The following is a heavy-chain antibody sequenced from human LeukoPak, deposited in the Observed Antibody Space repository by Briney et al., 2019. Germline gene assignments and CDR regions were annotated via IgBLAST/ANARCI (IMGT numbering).Heavy chain of an antibody. CDR2: IYYSGST. Sequence: PSETLSLTCLVSGGSIYSSYWSWIRQPPGKGLEWIGYIYYSGSTYYNPSLKSRVTISVDTSKNQFSLKLSSVTAADTAVYYCARDGDRGPWGQGTLVTVSS. CDR3: ARDGDRGP. J-gene: IGHJ5*02. V-gene: IGHV4-30-4*01. D-gene: IGHD7-27*01. CDR1: GGSIYSSY.